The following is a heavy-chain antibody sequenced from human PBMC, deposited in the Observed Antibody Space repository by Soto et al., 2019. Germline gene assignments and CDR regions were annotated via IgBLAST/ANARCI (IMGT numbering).Heavy chain of an antibody. CDR2: IYWDDDK. CDR1: GFSLSTSGGG. J-gene: IGHJ5*02. V-gene: IGHV2-5*02. D-gene: IGHD6-13*01. CDR3: AHRDAQQQLVSEWFDP. Sequence: QITLKESGPTLVKPTQTLTLTCTFSGFSLSTSGGGVGWIRQPPGKALEWLALIYWDDDKRYSPSLKNWLTIXKDTSKNQVVLTMTNMDPLDTATYYCAHRDAQQQLVSEWFDPWGQGTLVTVSS.